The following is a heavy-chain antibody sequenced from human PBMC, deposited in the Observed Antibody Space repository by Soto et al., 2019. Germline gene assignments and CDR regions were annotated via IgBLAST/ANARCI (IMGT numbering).Heavy chain of an antibody. Sequence: TSETLSVTCTVSGGSISSYYWSWIRQPPGKGLEWIGYIYYSGSTDYNPSLKSRVTISVDTSKNQFSLKLSSVTAADTAVYYCARNSLVRWFDPWGQGTLVTVSS. J-gene: IGHJ5*02. CDR1: GGSISSYY. V-gene: IGHV4-59*01. D-gene: IGHD6-6*01. CDR3: ARNSLVRWFDP. CDR2: IYYSGST.